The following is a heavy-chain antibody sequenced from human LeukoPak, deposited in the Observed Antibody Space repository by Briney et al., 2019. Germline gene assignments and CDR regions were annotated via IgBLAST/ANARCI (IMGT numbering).Heavy chain of an antibody. Sequence: GGSLRLSCEASGFTFDDYAMHWVRQVPGKGLEWVSGITWNSGSIDYADSVKGRITISRDNAKNSLYLQMNSLRAEDTALYYCGKDMYSSSWNFFDYWGRGTLVTVSS. V-gene: IGHV3-9*01. J-gene: IGHJ4*02. CDR2: ITWNSGSI. D-gene: IGHD6-13*01. CDR3: GKDMYSSSWNFFDY. CDR1: GFTFDDYA.